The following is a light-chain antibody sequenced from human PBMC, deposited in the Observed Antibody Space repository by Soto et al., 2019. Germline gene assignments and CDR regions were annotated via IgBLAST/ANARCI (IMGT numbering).Light chain of an antibody. CDR3: QQYDYWPPYT. V-gene: IGKV3-15*01. Sequence: EIVMTQSPATLSVSPGERATLSCRASQSVSSNLAWYQQKPGQAPRLLIYDASTRASGIPARFSGSGSGTAVPLTISSLQSEDFAVYYCQQYDYWPPYTFGQGTKLEIK. J-gene: IGKJ2*01. CDR2: DAS. CDR1: QSVSSN.